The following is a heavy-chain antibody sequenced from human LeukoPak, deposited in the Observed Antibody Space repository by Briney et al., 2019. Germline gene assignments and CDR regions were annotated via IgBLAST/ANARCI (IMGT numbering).Heavy chain of an antibody. V-gene: IGHV4-39*01. D-gene: IGHD3-16*01. J-gene: IGHJ4*02. CDR2: ISYSGSI. Sequence: SETLSLTCTVSGGSISSRPYYWGWVRPPPGQGLEWIGSISYSGSIHYNPSLKSRVPISVDTSKNHFSLRLSSVTAADTAVYYCATLEIGDYYFDYWGQGALVTVSS. CDR1: GGSISSRPYY. CDR3: ATLEIGDYYFDY.